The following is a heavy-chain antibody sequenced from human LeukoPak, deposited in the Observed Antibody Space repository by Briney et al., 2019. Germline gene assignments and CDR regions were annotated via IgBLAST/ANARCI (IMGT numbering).Heavy chain of an antibody. Sequence: PGASVKVSCKASGYTFTGYHIHWVRQAPGQGLEWMGWINPNSGGTNYAQKFQGRVTMTRDTSISTAYMELGRLRSDDTAVYYCAKGIAALDYWGQGTLVTVSS. CDR2: INPNSGGT. CDR3: AKGIAALDY. V-gene: IGHV1-2*02. CDR1: GYTFTGYH. J-gene: IGHJ4*02. D-gene: IGHD6-13*01.